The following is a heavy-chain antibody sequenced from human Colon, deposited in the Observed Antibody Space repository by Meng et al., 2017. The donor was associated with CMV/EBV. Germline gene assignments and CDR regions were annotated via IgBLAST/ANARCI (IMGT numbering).Heavy chain of an antibody. V-gene: IGHV3-30-3*01. Sequence: GESLEISCAASGFTFSSYAMHWVRPAPGKGLEWVAVISYDGSNKYYADSVKGRFTISRDNSKNTLYLQMNSLRAEDTAVYYCARALYYDFWSGYYYWGQGTLVTVSS. J-gene: IGHJ4*02. CDR2: ISYDGSNK. CDR1: GFTFSSYA. D-gene: IGHD3-3*01. CDR3: ARALYYDFWSGYYY.